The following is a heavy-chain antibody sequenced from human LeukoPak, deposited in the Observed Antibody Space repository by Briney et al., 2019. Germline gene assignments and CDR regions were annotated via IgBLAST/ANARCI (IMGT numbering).Heavy chain of an antibody. CDR2: INSDGSSA. D-gene: IGHD1-26*01. CDR3: ASIVGSTPTPFDY. V-gene: IGHV3-74*01. CDR1: GFTFSSYW. J-gene: IGHJ4*02. Sequence: GGSLRLSCAASGFTFSSYWMHWVRQAPGKGLVWVSRINSDGSSARYADSVKGRFTISRDNAKNTLYLQMNSLRAEDTAVYYCASIVGSTPTPFDYWGQGTLVTVSS.